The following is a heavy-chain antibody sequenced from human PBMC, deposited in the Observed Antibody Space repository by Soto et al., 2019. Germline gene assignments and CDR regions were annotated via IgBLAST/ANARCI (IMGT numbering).Heavy chain of an antibody. CDR1: GFAFSLYG. J-gene: IGHJ4*02. D-gene: IGHD3-10*01. CDR3: ARDLRYAYSHGSGRYDYFDY. V-gene: IGHV3-48*02. CDR2: ITTSSSDI. Sequence: GGSLRLSCAASGFAFSLYGMSWVRQAPGKGLEWVSYITTSSSDIYHADSVKGRFTIFRDNAKNSLYLQMNSLRDEDSAVYYCARDLRYAYSHGSGRYDYFDYWGQGTRVTVSS.